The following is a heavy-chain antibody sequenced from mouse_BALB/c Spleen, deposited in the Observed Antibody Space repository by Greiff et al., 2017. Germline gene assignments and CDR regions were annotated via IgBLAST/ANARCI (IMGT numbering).Heavy chain of an antibody. Sequence: EVMLVESGPSLVKPSQTLSLTCSVTGDSITSGYWNWIRKFPGNKLEYMGYISYSGSTYYNPSLKSRISITRDTSKNQYYLQLNSVTTEDTATYYCARYEGNYRYDRYYAMDYWGQGTSVTVSS. CDR1: GDSITSGY. CDR3: ARYEGNYRYDRYYAMDY. V-gene: IGHV3-8*02. D-gene: IGHD2-14*01. CDR2: ISYSGST. J-gene: IGHJ4*01.